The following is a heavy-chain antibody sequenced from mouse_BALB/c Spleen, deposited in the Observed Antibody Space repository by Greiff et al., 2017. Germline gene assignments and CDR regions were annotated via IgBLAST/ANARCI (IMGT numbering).Heavy chain of an antibody. CDR1: GYSITSDYA. CDR2: ISYSGST. J-gene: IGHJ4*01. Sequence: VQLQQSGPGLVKPSQSLSLTCTVTGYSITSDYAWNWIRQFPGNKLEWMGYISYSGSTSYNPSLKSRISITRDTSKNQFFLQLNSVTTEDTATYYCARKGGLGYWGQGTSVTVSS. CDR3: ARKGGLGY. V-gene: IGHV3-2*02.